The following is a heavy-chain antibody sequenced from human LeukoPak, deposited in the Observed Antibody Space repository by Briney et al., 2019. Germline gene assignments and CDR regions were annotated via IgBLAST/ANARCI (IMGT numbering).Heavy chain of an antibody. J-gene: IGHJ4*02. D-gene: IGHD6-13*01. CDR3: ARSEPTAAGTLFDY. CDR2: ISAYNGNT. CDR1: GYTFTSYG. Sequence: ASVKVSCKASGYTFTSYGISWVRQAPGQGLEWMGWISAYNGNTNYAQNLRGRVTLTTDTSTNTAYMELRSLRSDDAAAYYCARSEPTAAGTLFDYWGQGTLVTVSS. V-gene: IGHV1-18*01.